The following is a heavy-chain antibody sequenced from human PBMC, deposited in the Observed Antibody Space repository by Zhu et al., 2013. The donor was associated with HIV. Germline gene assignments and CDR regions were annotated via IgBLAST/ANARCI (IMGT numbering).Heavy chain of an antibody. CDR3: APSASYDSSGYYRLLY. CDR2: ITPAFYT. CDR1: GYTFTSYT. V-gene: IGHV1-46*01. D-gene: IGHD3-22*01. Sequence: QVQLVQSGAEVKKPGSSVKVACKASGYTFTSYTIHWVRQAPGQGLEWVGIITPAFYTNYGQNFQGRVTVTRDTSTNTVYLEVSSLRFGDGGVYYCAPSASYDSSGYYRLLYWGQGTLVTVSS. J-gene: IGHJ4*02.